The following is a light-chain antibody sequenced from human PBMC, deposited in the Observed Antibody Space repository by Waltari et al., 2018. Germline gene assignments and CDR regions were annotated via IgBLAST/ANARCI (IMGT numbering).Light chain of an antibody. J-gene: IGKJ4*01. V-gene: IGKV3-20*01. CDR3: QDYEGSLS. Sequence: EIVLTQSPGTLSLSPGERATLSCRASQPVNYNFLAWHQQKPGQTPRRLIYGAFRRASCIPDRFSGRGSGTDFTLTISRLGPEDFAVYYCQDYEGSLSFGGGT. CDR1: QPVNYNF. CDR2: GAF.